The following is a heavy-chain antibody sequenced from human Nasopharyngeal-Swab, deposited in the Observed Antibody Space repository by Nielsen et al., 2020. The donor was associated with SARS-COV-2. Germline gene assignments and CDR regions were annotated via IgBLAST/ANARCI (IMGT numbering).Heavy chain of an antibody. CDR2: INPSGGST. V-gene: IGHV1-46*01. D-gene: IGHD2-8*02. J-gene: IGHJ4*02. CDR3: ARDQAGGGVLGY. Sequence: WVRQAPGQGLEWMGIINPSGGSTSYAQKFQGRVTMTRDTSTSTVYLELSSLRSDDTAVYYCARDQAGGGVLGYWGQGTLVTVSS.